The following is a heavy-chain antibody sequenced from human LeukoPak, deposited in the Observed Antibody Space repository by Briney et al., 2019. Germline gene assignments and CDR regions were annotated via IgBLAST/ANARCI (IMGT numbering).Heavy chain of an antibody. CDR1: GGFLSSYY. Sequence: SETLSLTFTVSGGFLSSYYWSWIRQPAGKGLEWIGRIYTSGSTNYNPSLKSRVTMSVDTSKNQFSLKLSSLTAADTAVYYCARVSYYGSGSRKHYFDYWGQGTLVTVSS. CDR3: ARVSYYGSGSRKHYFDY. D-gene: IGHD3-10*01. J-gene: IGHJ4*02. V-gene: IGHV4-4*07. CDR2: IYTSGST.